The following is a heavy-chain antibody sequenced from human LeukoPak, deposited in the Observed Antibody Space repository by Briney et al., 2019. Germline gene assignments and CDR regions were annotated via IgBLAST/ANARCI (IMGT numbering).Heavy chain of an antibody. Sequence: SETLSLTCTVSGGSISSYYWSWIRQPPGKGLEWIGYIYYSGSTNYNPSLKSRVTISVDTSKNQFSLKLSSVTAADTAVYYCARGEYSSSWSYYFDYWGQGTLVTVSS. D-gene: IGHD6-13*01. CDR2: IYYSGST. J-gene: IGHJ4*02. CDR3: ARGEYSSSWSYYFDY. V-gene: IGHV4-59*01. CDR1: GGSISSYY.